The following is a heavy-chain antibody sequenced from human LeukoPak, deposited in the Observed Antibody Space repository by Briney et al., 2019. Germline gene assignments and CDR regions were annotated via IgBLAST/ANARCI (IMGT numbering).Heavy chain of an antibody. Sequence: SETLSLTRTVSVGSVSTSLHYWGWIRQPPGQGLEWIGTTYFTGNTYYNPSLQSRVNISIDTSKNQFFLRLGSVTAADTAVYYCASHLGRDVFDYWGQGVLVAVSS. CDR2: TYFTGNT. CDR3: ASHLGRDVFDY. J-gene: IGHJ4*02. V-gene: IGHV4-39*01. D-gene: IGHD3-16*01. CDR1: VGSVSTSLHY.